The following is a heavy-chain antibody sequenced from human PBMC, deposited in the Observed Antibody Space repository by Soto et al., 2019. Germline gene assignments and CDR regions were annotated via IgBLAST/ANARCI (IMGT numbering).Heavy chain of an antibody. CDR3: AACRPPTPYDWFDAMDV. V-gene: IGHV3-48*02. CDR2: ISSGSTSI. J-gene: IGHJ6*02. CDR1: GFSISAYS. Sequence: EVQLVESGGGLVNPGGSLRLSCTASGFSISAYSLQWVRQVPGKGLAWVSYISSGSTSIYYADSVKGRFTISRDNAENSLFVQMNSLRDEDTAVYYCAACRPPTPYDWFDAMDVGGQGTTVSVSS. D-gene: IGHD3-9*01.